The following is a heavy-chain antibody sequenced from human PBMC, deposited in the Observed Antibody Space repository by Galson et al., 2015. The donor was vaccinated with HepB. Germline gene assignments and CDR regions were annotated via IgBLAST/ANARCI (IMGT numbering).Heavy chain of an antibody. V-gene: IGHV1-2*02. CDR1: GYTFTGYY. J-gene: IGHJ5*01. Sequence: QSGAEVKKPGASVKVSCKASGYTFTGYYMHWVRQAPGQGLEWMGWINPNSGGTNYAQKFQGRVTMTRDTSISTAYMELSRLRSDDTAVYYCARDQHGYDFWSGYSNWFDPWGQGTLVTVSS. CDR2: INPNSGGT. CDR3: ARDQHGYDFWSGYSNWFDP. D-gene: IGHD3-3*01.